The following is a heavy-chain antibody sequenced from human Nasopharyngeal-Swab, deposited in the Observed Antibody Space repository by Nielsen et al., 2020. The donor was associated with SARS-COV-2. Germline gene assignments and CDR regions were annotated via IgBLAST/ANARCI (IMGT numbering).Heavy chain of an antibody. Sequence: GGSLRLSCAASGFTFSDYYMSWTRQAPGQGLEWVSYISSSVTTTYYADSVKGRFTISRDNAKNSLYLQMNSLRAEDTAMYYCARARAGRSFGDWNDYYYYYGMDVWGQGTTVTVS. CDR2: ISSSVTTT. D-gene: IGHD1-1*01. V-gene: IGHV3-11*01. CDR1: GFTFSDYY. J-gene: IGHJ6*02. CDR3: ARARAGRSFGDWNDYYYYYGMDV.